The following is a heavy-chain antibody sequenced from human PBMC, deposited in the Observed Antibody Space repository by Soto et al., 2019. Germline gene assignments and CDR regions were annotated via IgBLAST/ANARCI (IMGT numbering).Heavy chain of an antibody. CDR1: GFIFTSYG. D-gene: IGHD4-4*01. CDR2: ILHDGSAE. V-gene: IGHV3-30*03. J-gene: IGHJ6*02. CDR3: ARSRDGYSFYFYYGMDG. Sequence: LRLSCAASGFIFTSYGMHWVRQAPGKGLEWMALILHDGSAEYYADSVKGRFTISRDNSKNTLYLQMNSLTAEDTAVYYCARSRDGYSFYFYYGMDGWGQGTTVTVSS.